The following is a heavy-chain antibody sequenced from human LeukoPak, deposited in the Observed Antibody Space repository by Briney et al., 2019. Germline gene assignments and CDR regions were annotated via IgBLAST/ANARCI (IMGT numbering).Heavy chain of an antibody. CDR1: GFTFSSHW. D-gene: IGHD3-16*01. Sequence: GGSLRLSCAASGFTFSSHWIYWVRQAPGKGLVWVSRINSDGGTTSYADSVKGRFTVSRDNAKNTLYLQMNSLRAEDTAVYYCTRAQSGGSDYWGQGTLVTVSS. J-gene: IGHJ4*02. V-gene: IGHV3-74*01. CDR2: INSDGGTT. CDR3: TRAQSGGSDY.